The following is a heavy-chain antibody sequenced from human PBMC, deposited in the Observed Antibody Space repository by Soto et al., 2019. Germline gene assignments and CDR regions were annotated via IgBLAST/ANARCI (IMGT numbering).Heavy chain of an antibody. CDR3: ARVRRNDASDYYGMDV. CDR1: GFSFSTST. CDR2: ISSGSTTI. J-gene: IGHJ6*02. Sequence: GGSLRLSCAASGFSFSTSTMNWVRQAPGKGLEWVSYISSGSTTIYYADSVKGRFTISRDNGKNSLYLQMSSLRDEDTAVYYCARVRRNDASDYYGMDVWGQGTTVTVSS. V-gene: IGHV3-48*02. D-gene: IGHD1-1*01.